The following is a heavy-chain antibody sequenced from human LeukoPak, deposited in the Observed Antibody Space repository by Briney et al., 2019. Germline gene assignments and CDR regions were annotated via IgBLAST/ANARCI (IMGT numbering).Heavy chain of an antibody. CDR1: GFTFSSYS. D-gene: IGHD4-17*01. V-gene: IGHV3-21*01. J-gene: IGHJ4*02. CDR3: ARFYGDYGSGY. Sequence: GGSLRLSCAASGFTFSSYSMNWVRRAPGKGLEWVSSISSSSSYIYYADSVKGRFTISGDNAKNSLYLQMNSLRAEDTAVYYCARFYGDYGSGYWGQGTLVTVSS. CDR2: ISSSSSYI.